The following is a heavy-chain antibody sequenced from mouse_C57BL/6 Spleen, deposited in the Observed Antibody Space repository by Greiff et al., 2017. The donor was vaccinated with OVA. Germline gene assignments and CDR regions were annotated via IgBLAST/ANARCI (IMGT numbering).Heavy chain of an antibody. J-gene: IGHJ2*01. CDR1: GYSITSGYY. CDR3: AIWDGGYYFDY. CDR2: ISYDGSN. Sequence: EVKLMESGPGLVKPSQSLSLTCSVTGYSITSGYYWNWIRQFPGNKLEWMGYISYDGSNNYNPSLKNRISITRDTSKNQFFLKLNSVTTEDTATYYCAIWDGGYYFDYWGQGTTLTVSS. V-gene: IGHV3-6*01. D-gene: IGHD4-1*01.